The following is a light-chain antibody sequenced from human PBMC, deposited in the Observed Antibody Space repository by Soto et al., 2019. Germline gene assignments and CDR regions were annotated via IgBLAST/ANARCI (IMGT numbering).Light chain of an antibody. CDR1: QSISSY. CDR3: PQYVVSPET. Sequence: EMVVTQSPGTLSFSPGERATLSCRASQSISSYLACYQQKPGQAPRVLIYDSSSRATGVPDRVSGSGSGTDFTLNISRLEQADFAVYYCPQYVVSPETFGGGTNVEIK. J-gene: IGKJ4*01. V-gene: IGKV3-20*01. CDR2: DSS.